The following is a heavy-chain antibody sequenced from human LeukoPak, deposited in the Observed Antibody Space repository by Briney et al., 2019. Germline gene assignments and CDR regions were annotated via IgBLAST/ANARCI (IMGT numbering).Heavy chain of an antibody. CDR1: GFTFSSYG. CDR3: ASRNSLFI. Sequence: GSLRLSCAASGFTFSSYGMHWVRQAPGKGLEWVANIKQDGSEKYYVDSVKGRFTISRDNAKNSLYLQMNSLRAEDTAVYYCASRNSLFIWGQGTLVTVSS. D-gene: IGHD4-23*01. V-gene: IGHV3-7*01. CDR2: IKQDGSEK. J-gene: IGHJ4*02.